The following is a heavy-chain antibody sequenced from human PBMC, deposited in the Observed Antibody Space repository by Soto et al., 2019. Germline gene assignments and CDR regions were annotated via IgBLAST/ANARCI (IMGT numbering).Heavy chain of an antibody. D-gene: IGHD2-15*01. J-gene: IGHJ4*02. CDR1: GYTFTSYY. V-gene: IGHV1-46*01. Sequence: RASVKVSCKASGYTFTSYYMHWVRQAPGQGLEWMGIINPSGGSTSYAQKFQGRVTMTRDTSTSTVYMELSSLRSEDTAVYYCARAGRAASCSGGRCYSDHWGQGTLVTVSS. CDR2: INPSGGST. CDR3: ARAGRAASCSGGRCYSDH.